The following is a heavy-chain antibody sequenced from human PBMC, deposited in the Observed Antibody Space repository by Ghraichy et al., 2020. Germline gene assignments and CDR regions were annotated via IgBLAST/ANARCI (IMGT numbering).Heavy chain of an antibody. V-gene: IGHV3-23*01. CDR3: AKALRENSGRNYYDYYGMDV. Sequence: GESLNIACAASGFTFSRFAMNWVRQAPGKGLEWVSGISRSGGTTYYADSVKGRFTISSDSSENTLYLQMNSLRAEDTAVYHCAKALRENSGRNYYDYYGMDVWGQGTTVTVSS. J-gene: IGHJ6*02. CDR1: GFTFSRFA. D-gene: IGHD6-19*01. CDR2: ISRSGGTT.